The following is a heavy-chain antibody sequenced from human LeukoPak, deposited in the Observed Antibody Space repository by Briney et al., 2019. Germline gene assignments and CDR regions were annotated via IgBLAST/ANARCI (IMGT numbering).Heavy chain of an antibody. V-gene: IGHV1-8*01. D-gene: IGHD2-2*01. CDR3: ARAAKVPATGNWFDP. CDR2: MNPSSGNT. CDR1: GYTFTSYD. J-gene: IGHJ5*02. Sequence: ASVKVSCKASGYTFTSYDINWVRQAPGQGLEWMGWMNPSSGNTGYAEKFQGRVTMTRSSSINTAYMELSSLRSEDTAVYYCARAAKVPATGNWFDPWGQGTQVTVSS.